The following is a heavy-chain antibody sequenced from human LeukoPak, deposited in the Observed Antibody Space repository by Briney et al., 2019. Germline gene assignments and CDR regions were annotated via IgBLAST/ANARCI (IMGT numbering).Heavy chain of an antibody. CDR3: AREPRGHYYDSSGPH. CDR2: INTDGSST. Sequence: GGSLRLSCAAPGFTFSSYWMHWVRQAPGKGLVWVSRINTDGSSTSYADSVKGRFTISRDNAKNTLYLQMNSLRAEDTAVYYCAREPRGHYYDSSGPHWGQGTLVTVSS. J-gene: IGHJ4*02. V-gene: IGHV3-74*01. CDR1: GFTFSSYW. D-gene: IGHD3-22*01.